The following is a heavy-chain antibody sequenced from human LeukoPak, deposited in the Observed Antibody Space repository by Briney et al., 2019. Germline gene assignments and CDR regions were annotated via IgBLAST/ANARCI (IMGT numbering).Heavy chain of an antibody. D-gene: IGHD1-7*01. V-gene: IGHV1-8*01. CDR1: GYTFTTYD. Sequence: ASVKVSCKASGYTFTTYDINWVRQATGQGLEWTGWMNPNSGNTGYAQKFQGRVTMTRNTSISTAYMELSSLSSEDTAVYYCARGARAGTASPADYWGQGTLVTVSS. J-gene: IGHJ4*02. CDR3: ARGARAGTASPADY. CDR2: MNPNSGNT.